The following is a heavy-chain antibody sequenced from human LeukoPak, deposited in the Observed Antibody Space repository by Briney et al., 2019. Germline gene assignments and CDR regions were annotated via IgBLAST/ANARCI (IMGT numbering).Heavy chain of an antibody. CDR2: IRYDGTNK. J-gene: IGHJ4*02. CDR1: GFTFSSYG. V-gene: IGHV3-30*02. CDR3: ARGWGQHGVTGYYFDY. D-gene: IGHD3-16*01. Sequence: GGSLRLSCAASGFTFSSYGMHWVRQAPGKGLEWVALIRYDGTNKYYADSVKGRFTISRDNSKNTLYLQMNSLRAEDTAVYYCARGWGQHGVTGYYFDYWGQGTLVTVSS.